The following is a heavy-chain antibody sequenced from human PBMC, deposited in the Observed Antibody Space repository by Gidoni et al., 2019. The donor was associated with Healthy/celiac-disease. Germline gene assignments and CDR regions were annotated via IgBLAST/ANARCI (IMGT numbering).Heavy chain of an antibody. CDR1: GGSISSYY. V-gene: IGHV4-59*01. Sequence: QVQLQESGPGLVKPSETLSLTCTVSGGSISSYYWSWIRQPPGKGLEWIGYIYYSGSTNYNPSLKSRVTISVDTSKNQFSLKLSSVTAADTAVYYCARGGPFWSGPPLDYWGQGTLVTVSS. J-gene: IGHJ4*02. CDR2: IYYSGST. D-gene: IGHD3-3*01. CDR3: ARGGPFWSGPPLDY.